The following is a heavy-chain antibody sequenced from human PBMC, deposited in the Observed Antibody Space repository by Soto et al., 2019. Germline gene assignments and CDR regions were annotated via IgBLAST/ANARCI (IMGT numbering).Heavy chain of an antibody. D-gene: IGHD2-2*01. J-gene: IGHJ5*02. V-gene: IGHV5-10-1*01. CDR3: GRQYCTRTTCDGWFDP. CDR1: GYRVPTFW. CDR2: VDPRDSYT. Sequence: PGESLKISCKGSGYRVPTFWITWVRQMPGKGLEWMGTVDPRDSYTNYSPSFQGHVTISADNSSSTAYLQWSSRKASDTAIDYCGRQYCTRTTCDGWFDPWGQGTLVTVP.